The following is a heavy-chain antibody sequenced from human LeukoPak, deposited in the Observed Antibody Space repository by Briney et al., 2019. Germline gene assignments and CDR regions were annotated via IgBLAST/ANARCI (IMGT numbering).Heavy chain of an antibody. Sequence: TGGSLRLSCAASGFTFRGHWMSWVRQARGKGLERVGNINQGGSDKYYVDSVKVRFTISRDNANTLLYLQMTSLRGEDTAVYYCTRDRSRAEDDWGQGPLVTVSS. CDR1: GFTFRGHW. V-gene: IGHV3-7*01. D-gene: IGHD1-14*01. CDR2: INQGGSDK. CDR3: TRDRSRAEDD. J-gene: IGHJ4*02.